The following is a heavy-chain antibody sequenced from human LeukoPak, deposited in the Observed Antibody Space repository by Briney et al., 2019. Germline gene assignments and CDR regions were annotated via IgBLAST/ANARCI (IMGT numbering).Heavy chain of an antibody. CDR1: DGSISSYY. Sequence: SETLSPTCTISDGSISSYYWNWIRQSPGKGLEWIGHIHYSGSTHYNPSLQSRVSISIDTSKKHFSLNLRSVTAVDTAVYYCARWGHFDTSGYFVVDYWSQGTLVTVSS. CDR2: IHYSGST. D-gene: IGHD5-12*01. V-gene: IGHV4-59*01. J-gene: IGHJ4*02. CDR3: ARWGHFDTSGYFVVDY.